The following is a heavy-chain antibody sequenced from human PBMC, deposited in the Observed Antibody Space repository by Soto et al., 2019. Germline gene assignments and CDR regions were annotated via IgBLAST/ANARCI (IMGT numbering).Heavy chain of an antibody. CDR1: GYSFITYW. CDR2: IYPGDSDT. J-gene: IGHJ3*02. Sequence: EVQLVQSGAEMKKPGESLKISCQASGYSFITYWIGWVRQVPGKGLEWMGIIYPGDSDTRYSPSFQGQVTISVDKSTSTAFLQWSSLRASDTAMYYCARPLSPMVFNGFDIWGQGTMVAVSS. D-gene: IGHD3-10*01. V-gene: IGHV5-51*01. CDR3: ARPLSPMVFNGFDI.